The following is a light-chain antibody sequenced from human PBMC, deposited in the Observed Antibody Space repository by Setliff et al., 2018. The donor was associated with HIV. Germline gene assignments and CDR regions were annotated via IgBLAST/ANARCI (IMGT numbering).Light chain of an antibody. CDR1: KLGDRY. V-gene: IGLV3-1*01. CDR2: QDS. J-gene: IGLJ3*02. CDR3: QAWVSRTVV. Sequence: SYELTQPPSVSVSPGQTASVTCSGHKLGDRYVSWYQQKPGQSPVLVMYQDSKRPSAIPARFSGSNSGDRATLTISGTQPVDGADYYCQAWVSRTVVLGGGTK.